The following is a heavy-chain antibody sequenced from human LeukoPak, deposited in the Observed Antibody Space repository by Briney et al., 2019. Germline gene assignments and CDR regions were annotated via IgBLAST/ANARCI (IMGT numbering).Heavy chain of an antibody. CDR3: VRDHDWCFDY. CDR1: GFTFSSYA. V-gene: IGHV3-30-3*01. J-gene: IGHJ4*02. D-gene: IGHD3-9*01. Sequence: PGGSLRLSCAASGFTFSSYAMPWVRQAPGKGLEWVAVISYDGSNKYYADSVKGRFTISRDNAKNSLHLQMNSLRAEDTAVYYCVRDHDWCFDYWGQGAQVTVS. CDR2: ISYDGSNK.